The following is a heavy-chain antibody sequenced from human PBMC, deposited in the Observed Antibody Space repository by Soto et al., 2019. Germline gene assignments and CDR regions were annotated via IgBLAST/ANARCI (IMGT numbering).Heavy chain of an antibody. V-gene: IGHV1-69*06. CDR3: ARDSSTRCRLGMVTFDI. CDR2: IIPLFGPA. Sequence: QVQLVQSGAEVKKPGSSVKVSCKASGGTFSSYAISWVRQAPGQGLEWLVGIIPLFGPANNAQKFQGRVTSTADKSPSTAYMDLSSLRSEDTAVYYCARDSSTRCRLGMVTFDIWGHGTMVTVSS. CDR1: GGTFSSYA. J-gene: IGHJ3*02. D-gene: IGHD7-27*01.